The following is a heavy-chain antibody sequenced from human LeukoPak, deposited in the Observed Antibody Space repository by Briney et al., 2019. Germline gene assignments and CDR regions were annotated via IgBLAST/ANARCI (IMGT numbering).Heavy chain of an antibody. Sequence: PSETLSLTCGVSGGAITNYYWNWIRQAPGKGLEWLGYIYYTGSTTYNPSVKSRITISLDTSKKQISLKLRSVTAADTAVYYCARGRGSSWFGRFVRDYWGQGTLVTVSS. V-gene: IGHV4-59*01. CDR3: ARGRGSSWFGRFVRDY. CDR1: GGAITNYY. D-gene: IGHD6-13*01. CDR2: IYYTGST. J-gene: IGHJ4*02.